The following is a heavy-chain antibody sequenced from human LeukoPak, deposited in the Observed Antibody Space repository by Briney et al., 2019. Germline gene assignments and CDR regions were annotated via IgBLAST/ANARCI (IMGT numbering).Heavy chain of an antibody. CDR1: GYTFSNHG. J-gene: IGHJ4*02. D-gene: IGHD3-10*01. CDR2: ISGYTGQT. CDR3: ARDIGVSQFDY. V-gene: IGHV1-18*01. Sequence: GASVKVSCKASGYTFSNHGFSWVRQAPGQGLEWIGWISGYTGQTEYAQKFQDRVTLTTDTSTSTAYMELRSLTSDDTAVYYCARDIGVSQFDYWGQGNLVTVSS.